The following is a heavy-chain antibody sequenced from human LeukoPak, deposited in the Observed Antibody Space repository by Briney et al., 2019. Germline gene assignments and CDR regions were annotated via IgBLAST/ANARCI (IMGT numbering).Heavy chain of an antibody. Sequence: PGGSLRLSCAASGFTFSSFAMSWVRQAPGKGLEWVSTIAGSGGSSHYADSVKGRFTISRDKSKNTLYLQMSSLRVEDTAVYYCAREGTAAGMNWGQGTLVTVSS. CDR3: AREGTAAGMN. J-gene: IGHJ4*02. V-gene: IGHV3-23*01. CDR1: GFTFSSFA. D-gene: IGHD6-13*01. CDR2: IAGSGGSS.